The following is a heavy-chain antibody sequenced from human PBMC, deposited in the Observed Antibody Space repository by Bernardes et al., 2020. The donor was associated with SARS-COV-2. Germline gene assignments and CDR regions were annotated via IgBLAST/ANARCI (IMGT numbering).Heavy chain of an antibody. D-gene: IGHD7-27*01. CDR1: GGSISSYY. V-gene: IGHV4-59*01. CDR3: ARDRRLGPTAVDYWYFDL. J-gene: IGHJ2*01. CDR2: IYYSGST. Sequence: SETLSLTCTVSGGSISSYYWSWIRQPPGKGLEWIGYIYYSGSTNYNPSLKSRVTISVDTSKSQFSLKLSSVTAADTAVYFCARDRRLGPTAVDYWYFDLWGRGTLVTVSS.